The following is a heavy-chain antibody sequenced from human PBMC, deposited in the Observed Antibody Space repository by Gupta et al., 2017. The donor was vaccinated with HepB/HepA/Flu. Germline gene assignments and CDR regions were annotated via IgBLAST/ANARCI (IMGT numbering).Heavy chain of an antibody. CDR2: ISSSSSTI. D-gene: IGHD4-17*01. CDR3: ARKIIDYGDYGGCCPFDP. CDR1: GFTFSSYS. V-gene: IGHV3-48*02. Sequence: EVQLVESGGGLVQPGGSLRLSCAASGFTFSSYSMNWVRQAPGKGLEWVSYISSSSSTIYYADSVKGRFTISRDNVKNSLYLQMNSLRDEDTAVYYCARKIIDYGDYGGCCPFDPWGQGTLVTVSS. J-gene: IGHJ5*02.